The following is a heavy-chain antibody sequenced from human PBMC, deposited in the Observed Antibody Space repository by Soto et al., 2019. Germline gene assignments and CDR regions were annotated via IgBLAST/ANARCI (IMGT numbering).Heavy chain of an antibody. CDR1: GYTFTTYG. Sequence: GASVKVSCKASGYTFTTYGISWVRQAPGQGLEWMGWISAYNGNTNYPQKLQGRGTMTTDTSTSTAYMELRSLRSDDTAVYYCARRIYDGSGPTCFVPWGQGTLVTVSS. CDR2: ISAYNGNT. D-gene: IGHD3-22*01. J-gene: IGHJ5*02. CDR3: ARRIYDGSGPTCFVP. V-gene: IGHV1-18*04.